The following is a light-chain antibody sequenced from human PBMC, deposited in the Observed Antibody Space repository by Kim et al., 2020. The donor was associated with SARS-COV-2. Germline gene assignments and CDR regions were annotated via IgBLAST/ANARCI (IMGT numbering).Light chain of an antibody. J-gene: IGKJ1*01. CDR1: RSVSSN. Sequence: EIVMTQSPATLSVSPGERATLSCRASRSVSSNLAWYQQKPGQAPRLLIYGASTRATGIPARFSGSGSGTEFTLTISSLQSEDFAVYYCQQYNNRPPWTFGQGTKVDIK. CDR3: QQYNNRPPWT. CDR2: GAS. V-gene: IGKV3-15*01.